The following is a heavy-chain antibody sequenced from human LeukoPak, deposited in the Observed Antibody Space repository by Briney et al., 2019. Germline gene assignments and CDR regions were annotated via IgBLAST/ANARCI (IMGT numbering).Heavy chain of an antibody. CDR1: GGSFSGYY. Sequence: SETLSLTCAVYGGSFSGYYWSWIRQPPGKGLEWIGEINHSGSTNYNPSLKSRVIISVDTSKNQFSLKLSSVTAADTAVYYCARRGYYYGSGSYYRSRYFDYWGQGTLVTVSS. J-gene: IGHJ4*02. CDR3: ARRGYYYGSGSYYRSRYFDY. CDR2: INHSGST. V-gene: IGHV4-34*01. D-gene: IGHD3-10*01.